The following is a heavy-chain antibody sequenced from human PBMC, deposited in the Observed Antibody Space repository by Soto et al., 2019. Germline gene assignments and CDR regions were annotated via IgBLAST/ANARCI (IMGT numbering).Heavy chain of an antibody. Sequence: SETLYLTCTVSGCSTSISTNYWGRIRQPPGKGLELIGSVYYSGSTYYNPSLKIRVTISVDTSKNLFSLKLSSLTAADTAVYYCARVPDYWGQGTLVTVSS. CDR1: GCSTSISTNY. J-gene: IGHJ4*02. CDR3: ARVPDY. CDR2: VYYSGST. V-gene: IGHV4-39*07.